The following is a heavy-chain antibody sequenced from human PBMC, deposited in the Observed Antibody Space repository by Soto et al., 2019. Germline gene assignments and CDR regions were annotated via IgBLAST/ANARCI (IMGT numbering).Heavy chain of an antibody. CDR2: IWYDGSNK. CDR1: GFTFSSYG. Sequence: GGSLRLSCAASGFTFSSYGMHWVRQAPGKGLEWVAVIWYDGSNKYYADSVKGRFTISRDNSKNTLYLQMNSLRAEDTAVYYCASGLSIAAARHNLFAIWGQGTMVTVSS. CDR3: ASGLSIAAARHNLFAI. J-gene: IGHJ3*02. D-gene: IGHD6-13*01. V-gene: IGHV3-33*01.